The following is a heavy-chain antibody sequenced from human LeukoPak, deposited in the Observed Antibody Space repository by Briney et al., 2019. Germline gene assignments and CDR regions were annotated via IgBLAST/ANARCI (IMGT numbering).Heavy chain of an antibody. Sequence: ASVRVSCKASRYTFTSHDINWVRQATGQGLEWMGWMNPNSGNTGYAQKFQGRVTISRHTSISTAYMELNSLTSEDTAVYYCARVRFGSGSDPSLFDYRGEGTLVTVSS. J-gene: IGHJ4*02. CDR3: ARVRFGSGSDPSLFDY. CDR1: RYTFTSHD. V-gene: IGHV1-8*03. D-gene: IGHD3-10*01. CDR2: MNPNSGNT.